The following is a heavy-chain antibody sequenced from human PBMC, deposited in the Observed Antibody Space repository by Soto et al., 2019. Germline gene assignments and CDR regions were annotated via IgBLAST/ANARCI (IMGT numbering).Heavy chain of an antibody. D-gene: IGHD3-22*01. V-gene: IGHV3-21*01. CDR1: GFTFSSYS. CDR2: ISSSSSYI. J-gene: IGHJ4*02. Sequence: PGGSLRLSCAASGFTFSSYSMNWVRQAPGKGLEWVSSISSSSSYIYYADSVKGRFTISRDNAKNSLYLQMNSLRAEDTAVYYCARDTYYYDSSGYQLNWGQGTLVTVSS. CDR3: ARDTYYYDSSGYQLN.